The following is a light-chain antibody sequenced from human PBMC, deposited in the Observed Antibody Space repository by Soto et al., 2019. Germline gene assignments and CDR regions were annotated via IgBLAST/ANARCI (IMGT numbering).Light chain of an antibody. CDR1: SSDVGGYNY. V-gene: IGLV2-14*01. CDR2: DVS. Sequence: HSVLTQPASVSGSPGQSITISCTGTSSDVGGYNYVSWYQQHPGKAPKLMIYDVSNRPSGVPNRFSASKSGNTPSLTISGLQAEDDADYYCSSYTSSSTPVFGLGTKLIVL. CDR3: SSYTSSSTPV. J-gene: IGLJ2*01.